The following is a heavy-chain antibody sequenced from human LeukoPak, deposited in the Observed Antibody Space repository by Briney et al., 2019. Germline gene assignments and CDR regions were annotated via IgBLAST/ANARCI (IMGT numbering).Heavy chain of an antibody. CDR3: VRGGLVRGAINSLIGFDV. V-gene: IGHV6-1*01. CDR1: GDSVSSNSAG. D-gene: IGHD3-10*01. Sequence: SQTLSLTCAIFGDSVSSNSAGWSWVRQSPSRGLEWLGRTYYRSTWYNDDAPSVKGRLTINPDTAKNQFSLQLKSGTAEDTALYYCVRGGLVRGAINSLIGFDVWGQGIMVTVSS. CDR2: TYYRSTWYN. J-gene: IGHJ3*01.